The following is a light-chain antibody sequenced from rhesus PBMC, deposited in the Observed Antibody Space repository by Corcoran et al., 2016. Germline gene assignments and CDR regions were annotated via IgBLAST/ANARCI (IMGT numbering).Light chain of an antibody. J-gene: IGKJ4*01. CDR2: GVS. CDR1: QSLLHSGGNTY. Sequence: DIVMTQTPLSLSVTPGEPASISCRSSQSLLHSGGNTYLYWYLQKTGQSPQLLIHGVSNRASGVPARFSGSGAGTDYTLTISRVEAEDVGVYYCMQGRQLPLTFGGGTKVEIK. V-gene: IGKV2-91*01. CDR3: MQGRQLPLT.